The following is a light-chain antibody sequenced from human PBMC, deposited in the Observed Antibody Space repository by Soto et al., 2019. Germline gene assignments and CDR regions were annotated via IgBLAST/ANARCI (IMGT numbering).Light chain of an antibody. CDR2: KAS. CDR1: QSIQSW. V-gene: IGKV1-5*03. J-gene: IGKJ4*01. Sequence: DIQMTQSPSALSASVGDRVTITCRARQSIQSWLAWYQQKPGKAPKLLIYKASTLETGVPSRFSGSGSGTEFTLTLSSLQLDDFATYYCQAYNAYPIAFGGGTKVEIK. CDR3: QAYNAYPIA.